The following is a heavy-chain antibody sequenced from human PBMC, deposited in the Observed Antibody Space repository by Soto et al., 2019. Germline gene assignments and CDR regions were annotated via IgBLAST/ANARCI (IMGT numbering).Heavy chain of an antibody. V-gene: IGHV4-30-2*01. CDR2: IYHSGST. CDR3: ARNFRMSDCSGYYPPIFDY. J-gene: IGHJ4*02. Sequence: QLQLQESGSGLVKPSQTLSLTCAVSGGSISSGGYSWSWIRQPPGKGLEWIGYIYHSGSTYYNPSLKSRVTISVDRSKNQFSLKLSSVTAADTAVYYCARNFRMSDCSGYYPPIFDYWGQGTLVTVSS. CDR1: GGSISSGGYS. D-gene: IGHD3-22*01.